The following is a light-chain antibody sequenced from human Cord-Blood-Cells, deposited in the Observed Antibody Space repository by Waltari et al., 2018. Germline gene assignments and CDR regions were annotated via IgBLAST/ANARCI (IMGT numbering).Light chain of an antibody. Sequence: DIQMTQSPSSLSASVGDRVTITCRASQSISSYLNWYQQKPGKAPKLLIYAASSLQSGVLSRFSGSVSWTDFTLTISSLQPEDFATYYCQQSYSTPITFGQGTRLEIK. J-gene: IGKJ5*01. CDR2: AAS. CDR1: QSISSY. CDR3: QQSYSTPIT. V-gene: IGKV1-39*01.